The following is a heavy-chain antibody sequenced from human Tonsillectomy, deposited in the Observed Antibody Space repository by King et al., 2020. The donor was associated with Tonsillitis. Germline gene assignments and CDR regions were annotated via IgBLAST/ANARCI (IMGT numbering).Heavy chain of an antibody. CDR3: ALGGWLRLGGFDY. CDR1: GFTFSSYA. J-gene: IGHJ4*02. CDR2: ISSSGGST. V-gene: IGHV3-23*04. D-gene: IGHD5-12*01. Sequence: VQLVESGGGLVQPGGSLRLSCAASGFTFSSYAMSWVRQAPGKGLEWVSAISSSGGSTYYADSVKGRFTISRDNSKNTLYLQMNSLRAEDTAVYYCALGGWLRLGGFDYWGQGTLVTVSS.